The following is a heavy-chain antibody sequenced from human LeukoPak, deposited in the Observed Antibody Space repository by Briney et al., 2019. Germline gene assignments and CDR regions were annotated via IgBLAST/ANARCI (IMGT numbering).Heavy chain of an antibody. CDR3: ARVIRYYYGSGSYAFDI. CDR2: LNHSGST. V-gene: IGHV4-34*01. Sequence: NPSETLSLTCAVYGGSFSGYYWSWIRQPPGKGLEWIGELNHSGSTNYNPSLKSRVTISVDTSKNQFSLKLSSVTAADTAVYYCARVIRYYYGSGSYAFDIWGQGTMVTVSS. J-gene: IGHJ3*02. D-gene: IGHD3-10*01. CDR1: GGSFSGYY.